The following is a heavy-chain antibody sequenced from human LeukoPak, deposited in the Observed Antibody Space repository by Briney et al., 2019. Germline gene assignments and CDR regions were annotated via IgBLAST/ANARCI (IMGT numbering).Heavy chain of an antibody. Sequence: SETLSLTCTVSGGSISSYYWSWIRQPPGKGLEWMGYIYYPGSTYYNPSLKSRVTISVDTSKNQLSLKLSSVTAADTAVYYCAREGPRGGGNWAHDAFDMWGQGTMVTVSS. CDR1: GGSISSYY. D-gene: IGHD1-1*01. CDR2: IYYPGST. V-gene: IGHV4-59*01. CDR3: AREGPRGGGNWAHDAFDM. J-gene: IGHJ3*02.